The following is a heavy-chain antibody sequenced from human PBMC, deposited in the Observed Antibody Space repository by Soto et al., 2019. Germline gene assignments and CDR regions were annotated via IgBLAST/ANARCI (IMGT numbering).Heavy chain of an antibody. Sequence: SETLSLTCAVSGGSFSDYYWSWIRQPPGKGLEWIGEINHSGSTNYNPSLKSRVTISVDTSKNQFSLNLRSVTAADTAVYYCARGTPHYDFWCGYTGGNWFDPWGQGTLVTVSS. J-gene: IGHJ5*02. D-gene: IGHD3-3*01. CDR2: INHSGST. CDR3: ARGTPHYDFWCGYTGGNWFDP. CDR1: GGSFSDYY. V-gene: IGHV4-34*01.